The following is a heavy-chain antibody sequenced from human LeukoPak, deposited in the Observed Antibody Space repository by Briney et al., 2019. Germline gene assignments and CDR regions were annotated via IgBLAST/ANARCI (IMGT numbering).Heavy chain of an antibody. J-gene: IGHJ4*02. D-gene: IGHD3-22*01. V-gene: IGHV1-69*05. CDR3: ARENYYDSSGPDY. CDR1: GRTFSSYA. Sequence: SVKVSCKASGRTFSSYAISWVRQAPGQGLEWMGGIIPIFGTANYAQKFQGRVTITTDESTSTAYMELSSLRSEDTAVSYCARENYYDSSGPDYWGQGTLVTVSS. CDR2: IIPIFGTA.